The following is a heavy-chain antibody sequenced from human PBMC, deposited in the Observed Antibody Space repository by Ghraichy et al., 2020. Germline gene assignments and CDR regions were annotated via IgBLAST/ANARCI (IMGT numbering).Heavy chain of an antibody. CDR2: IYTSGST. D-gene: IGHD6-6*01. V-gene: IGHV4-4*09. CDR3: ATRGTAARRNYYYGMDV. J-gene: IGHJ6*02. CDR1: GGSISSYY. Sequence: SETLSLTCTVSGGSISSYYWSWIRQPPGKGLEWIGYIYTSGSTNYNPSLKSRVTISVDTSKNQFSLKLSSVTAADTAVYYCATRGTAARRNYYYGMDVWGQGTTVTVSS.